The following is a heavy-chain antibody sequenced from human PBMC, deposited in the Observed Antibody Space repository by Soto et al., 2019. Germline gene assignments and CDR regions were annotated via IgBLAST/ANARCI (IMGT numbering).Heavy chain of an antibody. D-gene: IGHD2-15*01. V-gene: IGHV1-18*01. CDR1: GYTFTSYG. CDR2: ISAYNGNT. Sequence: ASVKVSCKASGYTFTSYGISWVRQAPGQGLEWMGWISAYNGNTNYAQKLQGRVTMTTDTSTSTAYMELRSLRSDDTAVYYCAKTLGYCSGGSCYSDYWGQGTLVTVSS. CDR3: AKTLGYCSGGSCYSDY. J-gene: IGHJ4*02.